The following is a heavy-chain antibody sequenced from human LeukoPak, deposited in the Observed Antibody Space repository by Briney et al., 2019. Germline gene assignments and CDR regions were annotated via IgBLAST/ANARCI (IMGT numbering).Heavy chain of an antibody. D-gene: IGHD3-3*01. Sequence: SETLSLTCSVSGGSISSYYWSWIRQPPGKGLEWIGYIYYSGSTNYNPSLKSRVTISVDTSKNQFSLKLTSVTAADTAVYYCARSLGVYNWFDPWGQGTLVTVSS. V-gene: IGHV4-59*01. CDR3: ARSLGVYNWFDP. CDR2: IYYSGST. J-gene: IGHJ5*02. CDR1: GGSISSYY.